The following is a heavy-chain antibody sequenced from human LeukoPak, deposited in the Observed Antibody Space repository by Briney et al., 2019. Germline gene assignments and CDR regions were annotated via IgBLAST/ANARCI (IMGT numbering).Heavy chain of an antibody. CDR3: ARNYYGSGHFDY. CDR1: GFTFSSYA. J-gene: IGHJ4*02. Sequence: PGRSLRLSCSASGFTFSSYAMHWVRQAPGKGLDWVAFIAYDGSNKYYADSVKGRFTISRDNSKNTLYLQMNSLRAEDTAVYYCARNYYGSGHFDYWGQGTLVTVSS. V-gene: IGHV3-30*04. CDR2: IAYDGSNK. D-gene: IGHD3-10*01.